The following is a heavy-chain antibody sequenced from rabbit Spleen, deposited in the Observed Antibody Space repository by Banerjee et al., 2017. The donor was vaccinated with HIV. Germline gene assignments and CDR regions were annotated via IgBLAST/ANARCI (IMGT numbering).Heavy chain of an antibody. V-gene: IGHV1S40*01. CDR3: ARDAGSYDYIDVYFNL. Sequence: QSLEESGGGLVKPGASLTVTCTASGFSFGSTDYMCWVRQAPGKGLEWIACIYSGNSGYTYYATWATGRFTISKTSSTTVTLQVTSLTVADTATYFCARDAGSYDYIDVYFNLWGQGTLVTVS. J-gene: IGHJ4*01. D-gene: IGHD8-1*01. CDR1: GFSFGSTDY. CDR2: IYSGNSGYT.